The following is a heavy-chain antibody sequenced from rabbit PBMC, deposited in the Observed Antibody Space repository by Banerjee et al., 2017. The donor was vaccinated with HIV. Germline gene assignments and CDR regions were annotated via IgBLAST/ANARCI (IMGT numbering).Heavy chain of an antibody. J-gene: IGHJ4*01. CDR3: ARDLAGVIGWNFNL. D-gene: IGHD4-1*01. CDR2: IYAGNSATT. V-gene: IGHV1S45*01. CDR1: GFSFSSSYW. Sequence: QEQLEESGGDLVKPEGSLTLTCTASGFSFSSSYWIYWVRQAPGKGLEWIASIYAGNSATTYYATWAKGRFTISKTSSTTLTLQMTSLTAADTATYLCARDLAGVIGWNFNLWGQGTLVTVS.